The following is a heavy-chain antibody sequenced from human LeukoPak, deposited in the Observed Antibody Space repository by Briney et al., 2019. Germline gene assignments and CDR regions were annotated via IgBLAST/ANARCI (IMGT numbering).Heavy chain of an antibody. CDR3: ARDPPISGGSGSYYNY. D-gene: IGHD3-10*01. CDR1: GYTFTGYC. V-gene: IGHV1-2*02. J-gene: IGHJ4*02. Sequence: ASVKVSCKASGYTFTGYCMHWVRQAPGQGLEWMGWINPNTGVKKYTQNFQGRVTMTRDTSISTAYMELSGLRSDDTAVYYCARDPPISGGSGSYYNYWGQGTLVTVSS. CDR2: INPNTGVK.